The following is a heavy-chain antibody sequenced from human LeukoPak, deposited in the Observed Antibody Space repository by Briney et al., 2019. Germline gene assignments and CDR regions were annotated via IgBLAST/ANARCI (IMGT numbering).Heavy chain of an antibody. CDR3: ARVARCTSCFDVDY. D-gene: IGHD2-2*01. V-gene: IGHV4-38-2*02. J-gene: IGHJ4*02. Sequence: SETLSLTCTVSGYSITCAYYWGRIRQPPGKGLEWIGSFFLKGSTYYNPSLKSRVTISVDTSKNQFSLTLSSVTAADTAVYYCARVARCTSCFDVDYWGQGTLVTVSS. CDR1: GYSITCAYY. CDR2: FFLKGST.